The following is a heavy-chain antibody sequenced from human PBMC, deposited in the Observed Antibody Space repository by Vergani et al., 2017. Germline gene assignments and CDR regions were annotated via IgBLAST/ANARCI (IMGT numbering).Heavy chain of an antibody. J-gene: IGHJ3*02. V-gene: IGHV4-34*01. CDR3: ARRWYGSESRPPAFDI. CDR2: INHSGST. D-gene: IGHD3-10*01. Sequence: QVQLQQWGAGLLKPSETLSLTCAVYGGSFSGYYWSWIRQPPGKGLEWIGEINHSGSTNYNPSLKSRVTISVDTSKNQFSLKLSSVTAADTDVYYCARRWYGSESRPPAFDIWGQGTMVTVSS. CDR1: GGSFSGYY.